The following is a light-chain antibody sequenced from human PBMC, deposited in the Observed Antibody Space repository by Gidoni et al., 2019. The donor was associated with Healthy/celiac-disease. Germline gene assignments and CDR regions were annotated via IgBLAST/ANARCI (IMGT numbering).Light chain of an antibody. V-gene: IGKV3-11*01. J-gene: IGKJ3*01. CDR1: QSVSSY. CDR3: QQRSNWPGFT. Sequence: EIVLTQSPATLYLSPGERATLSCRASQSVSSYLAWYQQKPGQAPRLLIYDASNRATGIPARFSGSGSGTDFTLTISSLEPEDFAVYYCQQRSNWPGFTFGPGTKVEIK. CDR2: DAS.